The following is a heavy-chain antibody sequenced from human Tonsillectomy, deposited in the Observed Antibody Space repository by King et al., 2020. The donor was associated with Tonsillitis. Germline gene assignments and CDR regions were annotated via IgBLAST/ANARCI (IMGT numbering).Heavy chain of an antibody. V-gene: IGHV3-9*01. CDR3: AKEVITGHEFDY. CDR1: GFPFVDFA. J-gene: IGHJ4*02. Sequence: VQLVESGGGLVQPGRSLGLSCAASGFPFVDFAMHWVRQAPGKGLEWVSGFSWISGSIGYADSVKGRFTISRDNAKNSLYLQMNSLRAEDTALYYCAKEVITGHEFDYWGQGTLVTVSS. CDR2: FSWISGSI. D-gene: IGHD3-22*01.